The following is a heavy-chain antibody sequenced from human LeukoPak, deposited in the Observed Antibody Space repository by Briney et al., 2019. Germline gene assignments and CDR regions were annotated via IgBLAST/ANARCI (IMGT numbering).Heavy chain of an antibody. CDR1: GGSFSGYY. D-gene: IGHD3-22*01. CDR3: ARGNPTYYYDSSGYYRS. Sequence: SETLSLTCAVYGGSFSGYYWSWIRQPPGKGLEWIGEINHSGSTNYNPSLKSRVTISVDTSKNQFSLKLSSVTAADTAVYYCARGNPTYYYDSSGYYRSWGQGTLVTVSS. J-gene: IGHJ5*02. V-gene: IGHV4-34*01. CDR2: INHSGST.